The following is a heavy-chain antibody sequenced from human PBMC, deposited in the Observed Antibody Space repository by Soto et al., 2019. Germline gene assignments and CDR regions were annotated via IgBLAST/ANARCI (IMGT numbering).Heavy chain of an antibody. J-gene: IGHJ6*02. V-gene: IGHV2-5*02. CDR3: AHALTTYDDYPYYGMDV. CDR1: GFSLSTSGVG. D-gene: IGHD4-17*01. CDR2: IYWDDDK. Sequence: QITLKESGPTLVKPTQTLTLTCTFSGFSLSTSGVGVGWIRQPPGKALEWLAIIYWDDDKRYSPSLKSRLTITKDNSKNQVVLTMTNLDPVDTATYYCAHALTTYDDYPYYGMDVWGQGTTVTVSS.